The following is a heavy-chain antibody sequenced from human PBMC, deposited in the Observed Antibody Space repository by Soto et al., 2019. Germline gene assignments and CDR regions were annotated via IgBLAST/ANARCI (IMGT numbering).Heavy chain of an antibody. V-gene: IGHV3-33*01. D-gene: IGHD3-22*01. CDR2: IWYDGSNK. Sequence: GGSLSLSCAASGFTFSSYGMHWVRQAPGKGLEWVAVIWYDGSNKYYADSVKGRFTISRDNSKNTLYLQMDSLRAEDTAVYYCTSDSYSTMIIVRFDYWGHGTLVTVSS. CDR3: TSDSYSTMIIVRFDY. J-gene: IGHJ4*01. CDR1: GFTFSSYG.